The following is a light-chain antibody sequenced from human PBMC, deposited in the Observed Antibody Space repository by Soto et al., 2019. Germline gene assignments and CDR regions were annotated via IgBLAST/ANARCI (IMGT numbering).Light chain of an antibody. V-gene: IGLV2-14*03. CDR1: SSDIGAYNF. CDR3: TSWTTSTTMI. J-gene: IGLJ2*01. Sequence: QSALAQPASVSGSPGQSITISCTGTSSDIGAYNFVSWYQQHPGKAPKLMLYDVNIRPSGVSNRFSGSKSGNTASLTISGLQAEDEADYYCTSWTTSTTMIFGGVTKVPVL. CDR2: DVN.